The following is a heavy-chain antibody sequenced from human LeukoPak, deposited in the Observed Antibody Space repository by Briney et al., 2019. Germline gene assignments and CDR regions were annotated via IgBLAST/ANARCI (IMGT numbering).Heavy chain of an antibody. CDR3: ARDRTMIVGFAFDI. J-gene: IGHJ3*02. Sequence: SVKVSCKASGGTLSSYAISWVRQAPGQGLEWMGRIIPIFGTANYAQKFQGRVTITTDESTSTAYMELSSLRSEDTAVYYCARDRTMIVGFAFDIWGQGTMVTVSS. CDR1: GGTLSSYA. CDR2: IIPIFGTA. D-gene: IGHD3-22*01. V-gene: IGHV1-69*05.